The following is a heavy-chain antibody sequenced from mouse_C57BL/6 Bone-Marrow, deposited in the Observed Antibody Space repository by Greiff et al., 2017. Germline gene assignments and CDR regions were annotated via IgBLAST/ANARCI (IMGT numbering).Heavy chain of an antibody. CDR2: IYPGSGST. CDR1: GYTFTSYW. J-gene: IGHJ2*01. Sequence: QVQLQQPGAELVKPGASVKMSCKASGYTFTSYWITWVKQRPGQGLEWNGDIYPGSGSTNYNEKFKSKATLTVDTSSSTAYMQLSSLTSKDSAVYYCARRWDYFDYWGQGTTLTVAS. CDR3: ARRWDYFDY. V-gene: IGHV1-55*01. D-gene: IGHD1-1*02.